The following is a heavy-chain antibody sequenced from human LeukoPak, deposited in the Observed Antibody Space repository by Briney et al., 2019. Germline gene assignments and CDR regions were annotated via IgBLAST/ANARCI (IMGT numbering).Heavy chain of an antibody. D-gene: IGHD5-12*01. CDR2: ISSTSSYI. Sequence: GGSLRLSCAASGFTFRTYDMNWVRQAPGKGLEWVSSISSTSSYIYYGDSVKGRFTIPRDNTKNSLYLQMNSLRAEDTAVYYCARDYIAYDPLDYWGQGTLVTVSS. CDR3: ARDYIAYDPLDY. J-gene: IGHJ4*02. V-gene: IGHV3-21*01. CDR1: GFTFRTYD.